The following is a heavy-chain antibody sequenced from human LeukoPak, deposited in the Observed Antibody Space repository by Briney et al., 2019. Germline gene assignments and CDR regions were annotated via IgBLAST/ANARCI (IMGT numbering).Heavy chain of an antibody. J-gene: IGHJ4*02. CDR3: AKDYQRTWSTGDY. CDR1: GFTFSNAW. V-gene: IGHV3-15*01. D-gene: IGHD5/OR15-5a*01. CDR2: IKSKTDGGTT. Sequence: PGGSLRLSCAASGFTFSNAWMSWVRQAPGKGLEWVGRIKSKTDGGTTDYAAPVKGRFTISRDDSKNTLYLQMNSLRAEDTAVYYCAKDYQRTWSTGDYWGQGTLVTVSS.